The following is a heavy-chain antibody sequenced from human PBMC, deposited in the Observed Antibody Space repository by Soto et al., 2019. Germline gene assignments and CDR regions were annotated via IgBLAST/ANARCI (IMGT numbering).Heavy chain of an antibody. CDR3: AKEPYDSTGFYYSFHH. J-gene: IGHJ4*02. CDR1: GFTFSSYG. V-gene: IGHV3-30*18. Sequence: PGGSLRLSCAASGFTFSSYGMHWVRQAPGKGLEWVAVISSDGSDKNYADSVKGRFSISRDNSRNTLFLQMNSLRPEDTAVFYCAKEPYDSTGFYYSFHHWGQGTLVTVS. D-gene: IGHD3-22*01. CDR2: ISSDGSDK.